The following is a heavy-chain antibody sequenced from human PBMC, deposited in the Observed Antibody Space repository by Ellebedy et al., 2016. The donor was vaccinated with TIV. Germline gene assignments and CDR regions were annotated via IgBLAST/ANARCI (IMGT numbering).Heavy chain of an antibody. CDR1: GFTFSRHW. CDR2: INGDGGFT. CDR3: STLSDTGY. V-gene: IGHV3-74*01. Sequence: PAGSLRLSCAASGFTFSRHWMHWIRHAPGKGLVWLSRINGDGGFTSHADFVKGRFTISRDNAKNTLYLQMNSLKAEDTAMYYCSTLSDTGYWGHGTLVTVSS. D-gene: IGHD2-21*02. J-gene: IGHJ4*01.